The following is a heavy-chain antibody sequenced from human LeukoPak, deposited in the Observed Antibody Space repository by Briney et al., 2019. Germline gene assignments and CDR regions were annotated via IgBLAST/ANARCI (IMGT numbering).Heavy chain of an antibody. CDR1: RFTFDDYA. J-gene: IGHJ4*02. CDR2: ISWNRGSI. Sequence: GGSLRLSCAASRFTFDDYAMHWVRQAPGKGLEWVSGISWNRGSIGYADSVKGRFTISRDNTKNSLYLQMNSLRAEDTALYYCAKVQRPHYYDSSGFYSPYDYWGQGTLVTVSS. V-gene: IGHV3-9*01. D-gene: IGHD3-22*01. CDR3: AKVQRPHYYDSSGFYSPYDY.